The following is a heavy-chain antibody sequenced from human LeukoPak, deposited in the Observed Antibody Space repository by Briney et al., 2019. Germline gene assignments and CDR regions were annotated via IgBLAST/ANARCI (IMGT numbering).Heavy chain of an antibody. Sequence: ASVKVSCKVSGYTLTELSMHWVRHAPGKGLEWMGGFDPEDGETIYAQKFQGRVTMTEDTSTDTAYMELSSLRSEDTAVYDCATACSGGSCPLYYWGQGILVTVSS. D-gene: IGHD2-15*01. V-gene: IGHV1-24*01. CDR1: GYTLTELS. J-gene: IGHJ4*02. CDR2: FDPEDGET. CDR3: ATACSGGSCPLYY.